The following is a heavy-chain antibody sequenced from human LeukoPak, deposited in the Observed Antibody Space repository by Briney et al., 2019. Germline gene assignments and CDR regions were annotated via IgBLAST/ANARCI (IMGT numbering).Heavy chain of an antibody. CDR3: ARGRGIVVVPAAKVYYYYYMDV. V-gene: IGHV1-18*01. CDR2: ISAYNGNT. CDR1: GYTFTSYG. J-gene: IGHJ6*03. D-gene: IGHD2-2*01. Sequence: ASVKVSCKASGYTFTSYGISWVRQAPGQRLEWMGWISAYNGNTNYAQKLQGRVTMTTDTSTSTAYMELRSLRSDDTAVYYCARGRGIVVVPAAKVYYYYYMDVWGKGTTVTVSS.